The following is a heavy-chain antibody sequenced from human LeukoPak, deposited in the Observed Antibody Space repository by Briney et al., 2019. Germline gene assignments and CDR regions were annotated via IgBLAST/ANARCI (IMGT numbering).Heavy chain of an antibody. Sequence: ASVKVSCKASGYTFTSYDITWVRQATGQGHERMGWMNPNSNNTGYAQKFQGRITMTWNTSISTAYMELSSLRSEDTAVYYCARGGYYYDNWGQGTLVTVSS. D-gene: IGHD6-13*01. CDR3: ARGGYYYDN. J-gene: IGHJ4*02. CDR2: MNPNSNNT. V-gene: IGHV1-8*01. CDR1: GYTFTSYD.